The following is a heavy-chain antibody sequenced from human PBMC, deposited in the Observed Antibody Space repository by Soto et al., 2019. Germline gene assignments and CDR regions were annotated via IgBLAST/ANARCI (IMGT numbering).Heavy chain of an antibody. CDR2: IYPGDSDI. D-gene: IGHD3-16*01. J-gene: IGHJ4*02. V-gene: IGHV5-51*01. CDR3: ARQELGVGPVH. Sequence: PGESLKISCKGSGYSFTTYWIGWVRQMPGKGLEWMGIIYPGDSDIGYSPSFQGQVTISADKSITTAYLQWSSLKASDTAMYYCARQELGVGPVHWGQGTVVTVSS. CDR1: GYSFTTYW.